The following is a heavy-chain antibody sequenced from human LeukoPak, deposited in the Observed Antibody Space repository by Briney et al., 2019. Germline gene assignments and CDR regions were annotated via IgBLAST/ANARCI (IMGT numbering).Heavy chain of an antibody. CDR3: ARYNCGGDCYTFDY. CDR1: GFTFRSYG. CDR2: IWYDGSKK. D-gene: IGHD2-21*02. V-gene: IGHV3-33*01. J-gene: IGHJ4*02. Sequence: GGSLRLSCAASGFTFRSYGMHWVRQAPGKGLEWVAVIWYDGSKKYYADSVKGRFTISRDNSENTLYLQMNSLRAGDTAVYYCARYNCGGDCYTFDYWGQGTLVTVSS.